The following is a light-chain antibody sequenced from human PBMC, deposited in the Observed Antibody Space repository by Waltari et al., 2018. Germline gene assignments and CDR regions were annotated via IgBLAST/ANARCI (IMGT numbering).Light chain of an antibody. V-gene: IGLV2-14*01. J-gene: IGLJ3*02. CDR3: CLYISSSTYWV. CDR1: SSDVGTYNY. CDR2: EVS. Sequence: QSALTQPASVSGSPGQSITISCTGTSSDVGTYNYVSWYQQHPDKAPKLRIYEVSYRPSGGSSRFVGSKAGNTASPTIAGLQAEDEADYYCCLYISSSTYWVFGGGTKLTVL.